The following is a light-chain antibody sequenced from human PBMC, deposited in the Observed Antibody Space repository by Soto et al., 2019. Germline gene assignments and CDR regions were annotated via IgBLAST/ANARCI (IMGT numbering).Light chain of an antibody. CDR1: SNDVGGYNF. J-gene: IGLJ2*01. CDR2: DVT. CDR3: SSYTTSSTLVV. Sequence: QSALTQPASVSGSPGQSLTISCTGPSNDVGGYNFVSWYQQHPGKAPKLIIYDVTNRPSGVSNRFSGSKSGNTASLTISGLQAEDEADYYCSSYTTSSTLVVFGGGTKLTVL. V-gene: IGLV2-14*01.